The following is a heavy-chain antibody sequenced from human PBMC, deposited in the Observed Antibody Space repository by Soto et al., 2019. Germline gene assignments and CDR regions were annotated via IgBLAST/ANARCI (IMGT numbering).Heavy chain of an antibody. Sequence: PGGSLRLSCGGSGFTFSTYTMNWVRQAPGKGLEWVASITGDRSFTYYAGSVKGRFTISRDNAKNSLYLEMNSLRAEDTAVYYCARESEDLTSNFDYWGQGTLVTVSS. CDR1: GFTFSTYT. J-gene: IGHJ4*02. V-gene: IGHV3-21*06. CDR2: ITGDRSFT. CDR3: ARESEDLTSNFDY.